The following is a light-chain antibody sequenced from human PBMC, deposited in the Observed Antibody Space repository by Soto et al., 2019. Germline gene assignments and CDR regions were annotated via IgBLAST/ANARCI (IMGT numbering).Light chain of an antibody. J-gene: IGKJ2*01. CDR3: QQYGGSPPYT. Sequence: EIVLTQSPGTLSLSPGERATLSCRASQSLSSSYLAWYQQKPGPAPRLLIYGASSRATGIPDRFSGSRSWTGFTLTISSLEPEDFAVYYCQQYGGSPPYTFGQGTKVEIK. V-gene: IGKV3-20*01. CDR1: QSLSSSY. CDR2: GAS.